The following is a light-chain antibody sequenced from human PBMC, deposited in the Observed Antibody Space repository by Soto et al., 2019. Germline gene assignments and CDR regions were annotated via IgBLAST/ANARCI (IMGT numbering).Light chain of an antibody. CDR2: GAS. CDR3: QQYNNWPPLT. J-gene: IGKJ4*01. V-gene: IGKV3-15*01. Sequence: EIGMTQSPATLSVSPGERATLSCRASQNIITHLAWCQQKPGQSPRLLIYGASTRATGIPARFSGSGSGTEFTLTISSLQSEDFAVYYCQQYNNWPPLTFGGGTKVDSK. CDR1: QNIITH.